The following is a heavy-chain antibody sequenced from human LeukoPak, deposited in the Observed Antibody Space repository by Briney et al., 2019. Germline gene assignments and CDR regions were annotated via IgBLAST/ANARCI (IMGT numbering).Heavy chain of an antibody. J-gene: IGHJ4*02. D-gene: IGHD3-16*02. CDR1: GGSISSSSYY. V-gene: IGHV4-39*07. CDR2: IYYSGST. CDR3: ARVMITFGGVIMRGYDY. Sequence: PSETLSLTCTVSGGSISSSSYYWGWIRQPPGKGLEWIGSIYYSGSTYYNPSLKSRVTISVDTSKNQFSLKLSSVTAADTAVYYCARVMITFGGVIMRGYDYWGQGTLVTVSS.